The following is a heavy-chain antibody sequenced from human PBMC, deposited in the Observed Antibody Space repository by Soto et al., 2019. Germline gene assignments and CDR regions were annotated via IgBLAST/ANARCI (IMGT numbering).Heavy chain of an antibody. V-gene: IGHV3-23*01. CDR3: AKDPVTTTVGAFDI. D-gene: IGHD4-4*01. Sequence: PQRGSLRLSCAASGFTFSSYAMSWVRQAPGKGLEWVSAISGSGGSTYYADSVKGRFTISRDNSKNTLYLQMNSLRAEDTAVYYCAKDPVTTTVGAFDIWGQGTMVTVSS. CDR2: ISGSGGST. J-gene: IGHJ3*02. CDR1: GFTFSSYA.